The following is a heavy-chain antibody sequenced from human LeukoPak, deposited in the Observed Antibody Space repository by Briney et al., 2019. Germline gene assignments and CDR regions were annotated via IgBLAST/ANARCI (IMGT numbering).Heavy chain of an antibody. CDR1: GYTFRNYG. CDR3: ARDMTTMTTGDY. V-gene: IGHV1-18*01. D-gene: IGHD4-17*01. J-gene: IGHJ4*02. CDR2: ISAYNGNT. Sequence: ASVKVSCKASGYTFRNYGISWVRQAPGQGLEWMGWISAYNGNTNYAQRLQGRVTMTTDTSTSTAYMELRSLRSEDTAVYYCARDMTTMTTGDYWGRGTLVTVSS.